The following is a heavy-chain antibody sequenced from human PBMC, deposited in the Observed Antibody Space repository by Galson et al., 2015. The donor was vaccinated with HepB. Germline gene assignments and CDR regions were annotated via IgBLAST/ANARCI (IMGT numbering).Heavy chain of an antibody. D-gene: IGHD3-22*01. J-gene: IGHJ3*02. CDR2: IYYRGRL. CDR3: ARWKRKGYSDSSEYYHDAFDI. Sequence: ETLSLTCSVSGGSISRSNYYWGWIRQPPGKGLEWIGSIYYRGRLFYNPSLKSRVTISVDTSKNQFSLRLTSVTAADTAVYYCARWKRKGYSDSSEYYHDAFDIWGQGAMVTVSS. V-gene: IGHV4-39*01. CDR1: GGSISRSNYY.